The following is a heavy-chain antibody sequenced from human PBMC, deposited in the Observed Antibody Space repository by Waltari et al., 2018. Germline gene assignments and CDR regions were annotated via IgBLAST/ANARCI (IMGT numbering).Heavy chain of an antibody. D-gene: IGHD1-26*01. V-gene: IGHV4-61*09. CDR3: ARVIVGARADWFDP. J-gene: IGHJ5*02. Sequence: QVQLQESGPGLVKPSQTLSLTCTVSGGSISSGSYYWSWIRQPAGKGLEWIGYIYTSGSTNYNPSLKSRVTISVDTSKNQFSLKLSSVTAADTAVYYCARVIVGARADWFDPWGQGTLVTVSS. CDR1: GGSISSGSYY. CDR2: IYTSGST.